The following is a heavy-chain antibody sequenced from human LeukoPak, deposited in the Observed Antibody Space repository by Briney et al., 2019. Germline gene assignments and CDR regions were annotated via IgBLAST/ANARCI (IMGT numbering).Heavy chain of an antibody. CDR2: IRSNGDDI. CDR3: ARDKDWAFDS. V-gene: IGHV3-11*04. D-gene: IGHD3/OR15-3a*01. Sequence: GGSLRLSCAASGFTFSDYYMSWIRQAPGKGLEWVSYIRSNGDDIRYADFVEGRFTISRDDAKNSLFLQMNSLRAEDTAVYYCARDKDWAFDSWGQGTLVTVSS. J-gene: IGHJ4*02. CDR1: GFTFSDYY.